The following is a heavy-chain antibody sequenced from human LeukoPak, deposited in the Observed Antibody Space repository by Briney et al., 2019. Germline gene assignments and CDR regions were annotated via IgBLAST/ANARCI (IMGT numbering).Heavy chain of an antibody. CDR2: IYYSGST. J-gene: IGHJ5*02. CDR1: GGSISSSSYY. V-gene: IGHV4-39*01. D-gene: IGHD3-3*01. CDR3: ARPKESRYYDFWSANWFDP. Sequence: SETLSLTCTVSGGSISSSSYYWGWIRQPPGKGLEWIGSIYYSGSTYYNASLKSRVTISVDTSKNQFSLKLSSVTAADTAVYYCARPKESRYYDFWSANWFDPWGQGTLVTVSS.